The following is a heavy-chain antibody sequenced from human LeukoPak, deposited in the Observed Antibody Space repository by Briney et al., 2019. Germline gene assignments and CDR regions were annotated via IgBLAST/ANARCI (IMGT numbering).Heavy chain of an antibody. CDR1: GGSISSGSYY. V-gene: IGHV4-61*02. J-gene: IGHJ3*02. CDR3: ARDGTYYYDSSGPPTNFDI. Sequence: SQTLSLTCTVSGGSISSGSYYSSWLRQPAGKGLEWIVRIYTSGSTNYNPSLKSRVTISVDTSKNQFSLKLSSVTAADTAVYYCARDGTYYYDSSGPPTNFDIWGQGTMVTVSS. D-gene: IGHD3-22*01. CDR2: IYTSGST.